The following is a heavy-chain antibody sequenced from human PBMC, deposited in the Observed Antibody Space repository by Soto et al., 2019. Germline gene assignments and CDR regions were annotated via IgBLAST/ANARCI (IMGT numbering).Heavy chain of an antibody. CDR1: GFTFSSYA. D-gene: IGHD6-6*01. J-gene: IGHJ4*02. V-gene: IGHV3-30-3*01. Sequence: QVQLVESGGGVVQPGRSLRLSCAASGFTFSSYAMHWVRQAPGKGLEWVAVISYDGSNKYYADSVKGRFTISRDNSKNTLYLQMNSLRAEDTAVYYCARDMGGGSSSGGAFDYWGQGTLVTVSS. CDR3: ARDMGGGSSSGGAFDY. CDR2: ISYDGSNK.